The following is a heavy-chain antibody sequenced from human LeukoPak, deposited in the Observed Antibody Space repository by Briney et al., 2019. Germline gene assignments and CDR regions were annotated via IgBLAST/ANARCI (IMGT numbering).Heavy chain of an antibody. CDR1: GFTFSSYS. V-gene: IGHV3-21*01. CDR2: ISSNSSYI. D-gene: IGHD6-6*01. CDR3: ATIRQLEQADY. J-gene: IGHJ4*02. Sequence: PGGSLRLSCAASGFTFSSYSMKLVRQAPGKGLEWVSSISSNSSYIYYADSVKGRFTISRDNAKNSLYLQMNSLRAEDTAVYYCATIRQLEQADYWGQGTLVTVSS.